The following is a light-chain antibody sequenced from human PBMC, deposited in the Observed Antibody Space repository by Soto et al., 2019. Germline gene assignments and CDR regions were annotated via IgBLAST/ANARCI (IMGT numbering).Light chain of an antibody. CDR1: QSVSSY. CDR2: DAS. CDR3: QQRSNWPSFT. Sequence: EIVLTQSPATLSLSPGERATLSCRASQSVSSYLAWYQQKPGQAPRLLIYDASNSATGIPARFSGSGSETDFTLTISSLEPEDFAVYYCQQRSNWPSFTFGPGTKVDIK. J-gene: IGKJ3*01. V-gene: IGKV3-11*01.